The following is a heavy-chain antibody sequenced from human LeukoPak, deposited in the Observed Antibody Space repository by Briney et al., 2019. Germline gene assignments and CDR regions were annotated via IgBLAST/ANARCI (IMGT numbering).Heavy chain of an antibody. CDR3: ATGKFSGYYDY. Sequence: SETLSLTCSVSGGSLGSSTNYGGWVRQTPGKGMEWIGSMYYGGSTYYNPSLKSRVTLSIDTSKNQISLRLNSVTAADSAVYFCATGKFSGYYDYWGQGTLVTVAS. V-gene: IGHV4-39*01. CDR1: GGSLGSSTNY. CDR2: MYYGGST. J-gene: IGHJ4*02. D-gene: IGHD3-22*01.